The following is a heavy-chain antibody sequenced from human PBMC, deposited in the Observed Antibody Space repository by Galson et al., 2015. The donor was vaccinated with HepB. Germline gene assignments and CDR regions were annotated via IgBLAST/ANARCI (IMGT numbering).Heavy chain of an antibody. Sequence: SLRLSCAASEFTFNSYTMHWVRQAPGKGLQWVSSIVSSGGYTYYAESVKGRFTISRDNAKNSLYLQMNSLRGEDTAPYYCVREAVYSSGLYFYHGLDVWGQGTTVTVAS. V-gene: IGHV3-21*01. J-gene: IGHJ6*02. CDR2: IVSSGGYT. CDR3: VREAVYSSGLYFYHGLDV. D-gene: IGHD6-25*01. CDR1: EFTFNSYT.